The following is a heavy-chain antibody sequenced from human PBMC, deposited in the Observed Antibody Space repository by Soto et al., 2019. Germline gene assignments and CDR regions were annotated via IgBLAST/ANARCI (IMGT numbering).Heavy chain of an antibody. CDR2: ISGGSESI. CDR3: ARGETIGPRQGFDY. D-gene: IGHD6-6*01. J-gene: IGHJ4*02. CDR1: VFTFSSHS. Sequence: EAQLVESGGGLVKPGGSLRLSCAASVFTFSSHSMNWVRQAPGEGLEWVASISGGSESIIYADSVKGRFTISRDNAKNSLYLEMNSLRVEDTAMYYCARGETIGPRQGFDYWGKGAMVTVSS. V-gene: IGHV3-21*01.